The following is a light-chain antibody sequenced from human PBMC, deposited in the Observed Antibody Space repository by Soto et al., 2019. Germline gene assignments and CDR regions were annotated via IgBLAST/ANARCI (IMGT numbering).Light chain of an antibody. J-gene: IGLJ3*02. CDR3: SSYADTNNLV. CDR1: SSDVGGYNY. V-gene: IGLV2-8*01. CDR2: DVI. Sequence: QSALTQPPSASGSPGQSVTISCTGTSSDVGGYNYVSWYQQHPGKAPKLMIYDVIKRPSGVPDRFSGSKSANTASLTVSGLQAEDEADYYCSSYADTNNLVFGGGTKLTVL.